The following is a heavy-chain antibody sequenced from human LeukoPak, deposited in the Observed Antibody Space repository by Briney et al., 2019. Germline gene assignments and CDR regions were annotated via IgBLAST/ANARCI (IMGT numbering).Heavy chain of an antibody. D-gene: IGHD6-6*01. Sequence: ASVKVSCKASGYTFTSYDINWVRQATGQGLEWMGWMNPNSGNTGYAQKFQGRVTMTRNTSISTAYMELSSLRSEDTAVYYCGRAPFGHRIAARHGLRVLLPSSYWGQGTLVTVSS. V-gene: IGHV1-8*01. CDR3: GRAPFGHRIAARHGLRVLLPSSY. CDR1: GYTFTSYD. J-gene: IGHJ4*02. CDR2: MNPNSGNT.